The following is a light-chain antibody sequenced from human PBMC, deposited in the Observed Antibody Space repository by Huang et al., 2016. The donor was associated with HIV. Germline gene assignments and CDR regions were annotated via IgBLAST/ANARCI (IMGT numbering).Light chain of an antibody. CDR1: QSLSSQ. Sequence: EIVMTQSPATLSVSPGERVTLSCRASQSLSSQLAWYQQKRGQAPRLLIYGVSTRATGIPARFSGSGSGTDFTFTINSLQSEDFATYYCQQYNDWPLTFGQGTEVEIK. CDR3: QQYNDWPLT. V-gene: IGKV3-15*01. J-gene: IGKJ1*01. CDR2: GVS.